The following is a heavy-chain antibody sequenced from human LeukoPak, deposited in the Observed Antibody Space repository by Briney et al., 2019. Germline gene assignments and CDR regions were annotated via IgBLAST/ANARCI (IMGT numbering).Heavy chain of an antibody. J-gene: IGHJ5*02. CDR1: GGSISSSSYY. CDR2: INHSGST. CDR3: AKSYFWRGYSGYDLPRRNFGFDP. Sequence: PSETLSLTCTVSGGSISSSSYYWGWIRQPPGKGLEWIGEINHSGSTNYNPSLKSRVTISVDTSKNQFSLKLSSVTAADTAVYYCAKSYFWRGYSGYDLPRRNFGFDPCGQGTLVTVSS. V-gene: IGHV4-39*07. D-gene: IGHD5-12*01.